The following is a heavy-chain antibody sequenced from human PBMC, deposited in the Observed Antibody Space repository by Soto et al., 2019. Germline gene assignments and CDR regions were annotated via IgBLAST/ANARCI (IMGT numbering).Heavy chain of an antibody. J-gene: IGHJ4*02. CDR1: GYSFTSLD. V-gene: IGHV1-8*01. D-gene: IGHD1-26*01. CDR3: ARGVSAGVDY. CDR2: MQPSTGRT. Sequence: GASVKVSCKVSGYSFTSLDINWVRQTAGQGLEWMGWMQPSTGRTGYAQKFQGRVTMTRDTSINTAYMELTTLTSDDTASYYCARGVSAGVDYWGQGTLVTVSS.